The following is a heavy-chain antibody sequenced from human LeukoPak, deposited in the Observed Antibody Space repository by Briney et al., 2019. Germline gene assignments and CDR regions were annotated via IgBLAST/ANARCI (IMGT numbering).Heavy chain of an antibody. CDR3: ARSTYSGSYYGEDTYFDY. D-gene: IGHD1-26*01. CDR2: IYYSGST. V-gene: IGHV4-59*01. Sequence: PSETLSLTCTVSGGSISSYYWSWIRQPPGKGLEWIGYIYYSGSTNYNPSLKSRVTISVDTSKNQFSLKLSSVTAADTAVYYCARSTYSGSYYGEDTYFDYWGQGTLVTVSS. J-gene: IGHJ4*02. CDR1: GGSISSYY.